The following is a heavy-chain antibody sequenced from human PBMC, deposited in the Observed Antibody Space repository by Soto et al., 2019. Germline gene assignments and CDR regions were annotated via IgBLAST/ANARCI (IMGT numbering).Heavy chain of an antibody. CDR2: INHSGST. V-gene: IGHV4-34*01. CDR1: GGSFSGYY. J-gene: IGHJ5*02. D-gene: IGHD3-3*01. Sequence: SETLSLTCAVYGGSFSGYYWSWIRQPPGKGLEWTGEINHSGSTNYNPSLKSRVTISVDTSKNQFSLKLSSVTAADTAVYYCARVRENPYYDFWSGPLGDWFDPWGQGTLVTVSS. CDR3: ARVRENPYYDFWSGPLGDWFDP.